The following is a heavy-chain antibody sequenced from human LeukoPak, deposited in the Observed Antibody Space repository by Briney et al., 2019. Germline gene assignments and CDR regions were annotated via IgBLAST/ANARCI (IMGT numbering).Heavy chain of an antibody. CDR1: GFTFDRYW. CDR3: ARESTVGGALQD. CDR2: INQDGRYI. V-gene: IGHV3-74*01. Sequence: GGSLRLSCSASGFTFDRYWMHWVRQTPGKRLVRVSRINQDGRYITYADFVQGRFTISRDTAKNTLFLQMNSLRAEDTAVYYCARESTVGGALQDWGQGALVTVSS. D-gene: IGHD1-26*01. J-gene: IGHJ4*02.